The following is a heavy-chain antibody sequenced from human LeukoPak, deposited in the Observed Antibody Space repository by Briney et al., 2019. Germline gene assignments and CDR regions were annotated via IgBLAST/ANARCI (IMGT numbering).Heavy chain of an antibody. CDR1: GGSISSYY. J-gene: IGHJ5*02. CDR2: IYTSGST. Sequence: ASETLSLTXTVSGGSISSYYWSWIRQAAGKGLEWIGRIYTSGSTNYNPSLKGRVTMSVDTSKNQFSLKLSSVTAADTAVYYCARDGTFNWFDPWGQGTLVTVSS. D-gene: IGHD1-26*01. V-gene: IGHV4-4*07. CDR3: ARDGTFNWFDP.